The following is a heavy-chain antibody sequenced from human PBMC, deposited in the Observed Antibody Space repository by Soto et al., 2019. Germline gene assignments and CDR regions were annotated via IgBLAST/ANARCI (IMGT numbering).Heavy chain of an antibody. D-gene: IGHD4-17*01. V-gene: IGHV4-31*03. CDR1: GGSISSGGYY. J-gene: IGHJ4*02. CDR2: IYYSGST. Sequence: SETLSLTCTVSGGSISSGGYYWSWIRQHPGKGLEWIGYIYYSGSTYYNPSLKSRVTISVDTSKNQFSLKLSSVTAADTAVYYCARSSDDYPDYWGQGTLVTVSS. CDR3: ARSSDDYPDY.